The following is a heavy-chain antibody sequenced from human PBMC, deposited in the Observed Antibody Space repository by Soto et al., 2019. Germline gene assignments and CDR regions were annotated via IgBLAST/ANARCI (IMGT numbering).Heavy chain of an antibody. Sequence: KASETLSLTCTVSGGSISSYYWSWIRQPPGKGLEWIGYIYYSGSTNYNPSLKSRVTISVDTSKNQFSLKLSSVTAADTAVYYCARDSQLVVLDHYYYYYGMDVWGQGTTVTVSS. V-gene: IGHV4-59*01. CDR1: GGSISSYY. D-gene: IGHD6-6*01. CDR3: ARDSQLVVLDHYYYYYGMDV. CDR2: IYYSGST. J-gene: IGHJ6*02.